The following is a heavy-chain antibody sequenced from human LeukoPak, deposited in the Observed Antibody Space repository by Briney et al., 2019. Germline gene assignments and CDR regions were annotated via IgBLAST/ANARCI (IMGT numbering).Heavy chain of an antibody. CDR3: ARDGDGTTWDY. J-gene: IGHJ4*02. CDR1: GYIFTSYY. V-gene: IGHV1-46*01. D-gene: IGHD4-17*01. CDR2: INPSGGST. Sequence: ASVKVSCKASGYIFTSYYIHWVRQAPGQGLEWMGIINPSGGSTNYAQKFQGRVTMTRDTSTSTIYMELSSLRSEDTAVYYCARDGDGTTWDYWGQGTLVTVSS.